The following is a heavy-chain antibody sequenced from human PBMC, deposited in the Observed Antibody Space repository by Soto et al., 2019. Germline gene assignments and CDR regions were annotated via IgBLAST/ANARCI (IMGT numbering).Heavy chain of an antibody. V-gene: IGHV3-30*18. J-gene: IGHJ3*02. Sequence: QVQLVESGGGVVQPGRSLRLSCAASGFTFSSYGMYWVRQAPGKGLEWVAVISYDGSNKYYADSVKGRFTISRDNSKNTLYLQMNSLRAEDTAVYYCAQEDDYGHCRKAFDIWGQGTMVTVSS. CDR2: ISYDGSNK. CDR1: GFTFSSYG. CDR3: AQEDDYGHCRKAFDI. D-gene: IGHD4-17*01.